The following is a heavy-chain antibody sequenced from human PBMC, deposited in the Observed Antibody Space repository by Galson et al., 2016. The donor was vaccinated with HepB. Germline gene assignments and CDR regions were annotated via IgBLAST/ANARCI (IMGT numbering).Heavy chain of an antibody. Sequence: SLRLSCAASGFTFKSNAMHWVRQAPGKGLEWIGVISYDGMNKYYADSAKGRFSISRDNSNNSLNLYMSRLRPDDTAVYFCARAHACNNYFSYFDLWGRGTLVTVSS. CDR2: ISYDGMNK. CDR1: GFTFKSNA. D-gene: IGHD5-24*01. CDR3: ARAHACNNYFSYFDL. V-gene: IGHV3-30*14. J-gene: IGHJ2*01.